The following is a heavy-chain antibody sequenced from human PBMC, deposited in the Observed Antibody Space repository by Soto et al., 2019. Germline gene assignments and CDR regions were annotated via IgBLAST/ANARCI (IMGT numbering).Heavy chain of an antibody. CDR3: AGRVWDSGYDSRTVFDY. CDR1: GGSVSSGSYY. J-gene: IGHJ4*02. Sequence: NPSETLSLTCTVSGGSVSSGSYYWSWIRQPPGKGLEWIGYIYYSGSTNYNPSLKSRVTISVDTSKNQFSLKLSSVTAADTAVYYCAGRVWDSGYDSRTVFDYWGQGTLVTVSS. V-gene: IGHV4-61*01. D-gene: IGHD5-12*01. CDR2: IYYSGST.